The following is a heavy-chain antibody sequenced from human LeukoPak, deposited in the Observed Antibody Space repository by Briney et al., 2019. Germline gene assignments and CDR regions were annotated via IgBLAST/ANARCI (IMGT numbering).Heavy chain of an antibody. D-gene: IGHD7-27*01. CDR1: GGSISSGSYY. CDR3: ARHPPNWGSDY. Sequence: SQTLSLTCTVSGGSISSGSYYWSWIRQPAGKGLEWIGRIYTSGSTNYNPSLKSRVTISVDTSKNQFSLKLNSVTAADTAVYYCARHPPNWGSDYWGQGTLVTVSS. V-gene: IGHV4-61*02. CDR2: IYTSGST. J-gene: IGHJ4*02.